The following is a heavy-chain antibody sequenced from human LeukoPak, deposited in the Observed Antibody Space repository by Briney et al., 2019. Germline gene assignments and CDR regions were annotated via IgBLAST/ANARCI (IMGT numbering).Heavy chain of an antibody. CDR3: AREGLDS. V-gene: IGHV1-8*03. CDR2: MNPNSGNT. Sequence: ASVKVSCEASGYTFTSYDINWVRQATGQGLEWMGYMNPNSGNTGYAQRFQGRVTITTDTSISIAYMELSSLRSEDTAVYYCAREGLDSWGQGTLVIVSS. CDR1: GYTFTSYD. J-gene: IGHJ5*01.